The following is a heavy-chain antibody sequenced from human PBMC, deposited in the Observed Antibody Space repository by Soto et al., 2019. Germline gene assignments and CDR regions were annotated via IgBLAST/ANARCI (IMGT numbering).Heavy chain of an antibody. CDR2: IYYSGST. CDR1: GGSVSSGSYY. Sequence: SETLSLTCTVSGGSVSSGSYYWSWIRQPPGKGLEWIGYIYYSGSTNYNPSLKSRVTISVDTSKNQFSLKLSSVTAADTAVYYCARDLLGGVAGDYYSYGMDVWGQGTTVTVSS. CDR3: ARDLLGGVAGDYYSYGMDV. D-gene: IGHD6-19*01. V-gene: IGHV4-61*01. J-gene: IGHJ6*02.